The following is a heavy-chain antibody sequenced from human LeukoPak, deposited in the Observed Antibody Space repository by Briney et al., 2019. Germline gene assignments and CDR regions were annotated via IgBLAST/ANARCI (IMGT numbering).Heavy chain of an antibody. Sequence: GGPLRLPCAASGFTFSSYGMHWVRQAPGKGLEWVAFIRYDGSNKYYADSVKGRFTISRDNSKNTLYLQMNSLRAEDTAVYYCAKVKEQQLVPYYYYYYMDVWGKGTTVTVSS. J-gene: IGHJ6*03. CDR3: AKVKEQQLVPYYYYYYMDV. D-gene: IGHD6-13*01. CDR2: IRYDGSNK. V-gene: IGHV3-30*02. CDR1: GFTFSSYG.